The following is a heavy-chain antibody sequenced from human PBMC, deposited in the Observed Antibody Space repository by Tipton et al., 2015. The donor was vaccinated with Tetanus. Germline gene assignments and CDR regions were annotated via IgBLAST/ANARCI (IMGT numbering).Heavy chain of an antibody. CDR3: ARAFFAAATS. CDR2: ISGSRLTP. J-gene: IGHJ5*02. V-gene: IGHV3-23*01. CDR1: GFTFTSYT. D-gene: IGHD6-13*01. Sequence: SLRLSCAASGFTFTSYTMNWVRQAPGNGLEWVAAISGSRLTPYYADSVKGRFTISRDNSKNTLSLQLNSLRADDTAIYYCARAFFAAATSWGQGTLVTVSS.